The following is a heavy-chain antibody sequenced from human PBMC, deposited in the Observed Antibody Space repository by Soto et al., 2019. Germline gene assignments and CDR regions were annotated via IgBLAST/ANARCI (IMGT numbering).Heavy chain of an antibody. Sequence: SGPTLVNPTHTLTLTCTFSGFSLSTSGVGVGWIRQPPGKALEWLALIYWDDDKRYSPSPKSRLTITKDTSKNQVVLTMTNMDPVDTATYYCAHRRGAAYCGGNCYQYWYFYLWGRRTLVTVSS. CDR3: AHRRGAAYCGGNCYQYWYFYL. J-gene: IGHJ2*01. CDR1: GFSLSTSGVG. CDR2: IYWDDDK. V-gene: IGHV2-5*02. D-gene: IGHD2-21*02.